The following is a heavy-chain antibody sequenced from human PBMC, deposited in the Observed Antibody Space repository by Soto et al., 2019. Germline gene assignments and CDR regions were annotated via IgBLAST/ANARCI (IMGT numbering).Heavy chain of an antibody. V-gene: IGHV5-10-1*01. CDR1: GYSFTSYW. Sequence: GESLKISCKGSGYSFTSYWISWVRQMPGKGLEWMGRIDPSDSYTNYSPSFQGHVTISADKSISTAYLQWSSLKASDTAMYYFASSYYYVSSVFPPVAAADTGYYYGMDVSGQGTTVTVSS. CDR3: ASSYYYVSSVFPPVAAADTGYYYGMDV. D-gene: IGHD3-22*01. CDR2: IDPSDSYT. J-gene: IGHJ6*02.